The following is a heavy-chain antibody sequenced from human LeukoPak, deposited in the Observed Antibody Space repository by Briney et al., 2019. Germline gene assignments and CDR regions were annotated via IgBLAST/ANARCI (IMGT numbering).Heavy chain of an antibody. Sequence: PGGSLRLSCAASGFTFSSYAMSWVRQAPGKGLEWVSGISGNGVNTHHADSVKGRFTISRDNSKNTLYLQMNSLRVEDTAVYYCAKPMCSSTSCYRYFDYWGQGSPVTVSS. V-gene: IGHV3-23*01. CDR2: ISGNGVNT. CDR3: AKPMCSSTSCYRYFDY. D-gene: IGHD2-2*01. J-gene: IGHJ4*02. CDR1: GFTFSSYA.